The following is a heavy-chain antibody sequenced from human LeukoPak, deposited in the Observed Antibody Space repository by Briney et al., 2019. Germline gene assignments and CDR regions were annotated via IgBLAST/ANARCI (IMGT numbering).Heavy chain of an antibody. J-gene: IGHJ6*02. Sequence: GGSLRLSCAASGFTFDDYAMHRVRQAPGKGLEWVSLISGDGGSTYYADSVKGRFTISRDNSKNSLYLQMNSLRTEDTALYYCASYGMDVWGQGTTVTVSS. V-gene: IGHV3-43*02. CDR2: ISGDGGST. CDR1: GFTFDDYA. CDR3: ASYGMDV.